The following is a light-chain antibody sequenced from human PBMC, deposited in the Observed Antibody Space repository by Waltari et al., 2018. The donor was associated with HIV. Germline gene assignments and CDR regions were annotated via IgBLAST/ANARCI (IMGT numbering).Light chain of an antibody. CDR3: ASRGGSKDV. V-gene: IGLV2-8*01. CDR2: DGT. Sequence: QAALTQPPAAAAPPGQAVTISCTGTSSDVGSYNYVSWFQRHPSQAPNLMFYDGTQGPAGVPDRFCGSKSSNTASPTVSRLPDDDADDYYSASRGGSKDVFGGGTRLTVL. J-gene: IGLJ2*01. CDR1: SSDVGSYNY.